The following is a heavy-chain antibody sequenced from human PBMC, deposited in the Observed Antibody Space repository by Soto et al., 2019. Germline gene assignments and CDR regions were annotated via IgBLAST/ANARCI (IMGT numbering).Heavy chain of an antibody. J-gene: IGHJ4*02. Sequence: GGSLSLSCAVTGIAFRTYALLCVRQAPGKGLEWVVFISDDGSKKSYADSVKGRFTISRDNSKNTLYLEMNSLRPEDTAVYYCARPYYKDSSGYIDYWGQGT. CDR3: ARPYYKDSSGYIDY. CDR2: ISDDGSKK. CDR1: GIAFRTYA. V-gene: IGHV3-30*04. D-gene: IGHD3-22*01.